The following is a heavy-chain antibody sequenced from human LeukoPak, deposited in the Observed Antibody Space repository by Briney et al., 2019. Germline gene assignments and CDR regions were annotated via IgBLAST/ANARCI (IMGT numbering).Heavy chain of an antibody. CDR1: GVSISTGDYS. CDR3: ARGAWSGSSPGSWFDP. Sequence: PSETLSLTCAVSGVSISTGDYSWNWIRQPPEKGLEWIGYIYHSGNTYYTPSVKSRVSLSVDRARNQFSLKLRSVTAADTAVYYCARGAWSGSSPGSWFDPWGQGTLVTVSS. J-gene: IGHJ5*02. D-gene: IGHD3-3*01. CDR2: IYHSGNT. V-gene: IGHV4-30-2*01.